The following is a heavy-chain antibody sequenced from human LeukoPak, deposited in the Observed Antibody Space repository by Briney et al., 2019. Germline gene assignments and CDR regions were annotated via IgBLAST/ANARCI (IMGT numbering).Heavy chain of an antibody. CDR2: IYYSGST. J-gene: IGHJ4*02. D-gene: IGHD3-22*01. Sequence: SETLSPTCTVSGGSISSSSYYWGWIRQPPGKGPEWIGSIYYSGSTYYNPSLKSRVTISVDTSKNQFSLKLSSVTAADTAVYYCARQPLEEEYYYDSSGYYFDYWGQGTLVTVSS. CDR1: GGSISSSSYY. CDR3: ARQPLEEEYYYDSSGYYFDY. V-gene: IGHV4-39*01.